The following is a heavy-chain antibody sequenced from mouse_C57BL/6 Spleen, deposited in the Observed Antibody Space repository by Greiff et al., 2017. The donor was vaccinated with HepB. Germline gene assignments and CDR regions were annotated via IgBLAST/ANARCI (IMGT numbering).Heavy chain of an antibody. CDR2: IDPSDSYT. CDR1: GYTFTSYW. V-gene: IGHV1-69*01. Sequence: VQLQQPGAELVMPGASVKLSCKASGYTFTSYWMHWVKQRPGQGLEWIGEIDPSDSYTNYNQKFKGKSTLTVDKSSSTAYMQLSSLTSEDSAVYYCARKGDYWGQGTLVTVSA. D-gene: IGHD3-3*01. J-gene: IGHJ3*01. CDR3: ARKGDY.